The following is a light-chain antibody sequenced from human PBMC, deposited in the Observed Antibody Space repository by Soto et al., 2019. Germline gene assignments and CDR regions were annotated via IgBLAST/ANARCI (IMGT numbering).Light chain of an antibody. J-gene: IGKJ1*01. V-gene: IGKV3D-15*01. CDR3: QQYNQRSPWT. CDR1: QTVATN. Sequence: PRALCLSPGDRATLSCRASQTVATNLAWYQQKPGQAPRRLIYHASTRATGSPARFSGSGSGTEFTLTISSLQSEDFAVDYCQQYNQRSPWTFGQGTKVDIK. CDR2: HAS.